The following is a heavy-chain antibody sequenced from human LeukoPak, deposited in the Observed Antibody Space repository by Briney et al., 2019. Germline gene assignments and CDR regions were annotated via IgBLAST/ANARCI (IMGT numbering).Heavy chain of an antibody. D-gene: IGHD4-17*01. CDR3: GRQLYGSDY. CDR1: GVSFSTYY. V-gene: IGHV4-34*01. CDR2: VNHSGYT. Sequence: KPSETLSLTCDVSGVSFSTYYWSWIRQSPEKGLEWIGEVNHSGYTNYNPSLKGRVTISVETSKNQFSLKLSSVTAADTAVYYCGRQLYGSDYWGQGTLVTVSS. J-gene: IGHJ4*02.